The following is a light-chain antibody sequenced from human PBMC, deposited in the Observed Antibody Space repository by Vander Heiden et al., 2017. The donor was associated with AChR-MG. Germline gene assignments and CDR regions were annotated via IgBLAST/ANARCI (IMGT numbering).Light chain of an antibody. CDR1: SSNLGSNT. J-gene: IGLJ3*02. V-gene: IGLV1-44*01. CDR3: AVWDDSLNDWL. Sequence: SVLTQPPSASGTPGQRVTISCSGGSSNLGSNTVNWYQQLPGTAPKLLIYNYNQRPTGVPDRFSGSKTGTSASLAISGLRSEDEADYSCAVWDDSLNDWLFGGGTKLTVL. CDR2: NYN.